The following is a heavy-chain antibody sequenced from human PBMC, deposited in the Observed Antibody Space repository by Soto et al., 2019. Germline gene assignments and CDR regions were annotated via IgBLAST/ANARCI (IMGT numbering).Heavy chain of an antibody. CDR1: GGAFSNFG. CDR3: AIEDSQGWFDP. CDR2: IIPMLDIV. V-gene: IGHV1-69*01. J-gene: IGHJ5*02. Sequence: QVQPVQSGAEVKKPGSSVKVSCKASGGAFSNFGISWVRQAPGQGLEWMGGIIPMLDIVHYAQKFQGRVAITADESTSTAYMELSSLSSEDTAVYYCAIEDSQGWFDPWGQGTLVTVSS. D-gene: IGHD3-22*01.